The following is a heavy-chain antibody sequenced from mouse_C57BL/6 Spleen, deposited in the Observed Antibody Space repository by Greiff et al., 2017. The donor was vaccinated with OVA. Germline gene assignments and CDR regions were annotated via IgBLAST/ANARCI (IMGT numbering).Heavy chain of an antibody. D-gene: IGHD2-5*01. J-gene: IGHJ2*01. CDR2: ISSGSSTI. Sequence: VQLKESGGGLVKPGGSLKLSCAASGFTFSDYGMHWVRQAPEKGLEWVAYISSGSSTIYYADTVKGRFTISRDNAKNTLFLQMTSLRSEDTAMYYCARDYSNYLYYFDYWGQGTTLTVSS. CDR3: ARDYSNYLYYFDY. V-gene: IGHV5-17*01. CDR1: GFTFSDYG.